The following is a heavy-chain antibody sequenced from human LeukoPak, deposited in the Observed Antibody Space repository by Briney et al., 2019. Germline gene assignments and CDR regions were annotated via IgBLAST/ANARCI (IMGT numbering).Heavy chain of an antibody. J-gene: IGHJ4*02. Sequence: SETLSLTCTVSGGSISSSSYYWGWIRQPPGKGLEWIGSIYYSGSTYYNPSLKSRVTISVDTSKNQFSLKLSSVTAADTAVYYCAGPYGADSSGWTPFDYWGQGTLVTVSS. D-gene: IGHD6-19*01. V-gene: IGHV4-39*01. CDR3: AGPYGADSSGWTPFDY. CDR2: IYYSGST. CDR1: GGSISSSSYY.